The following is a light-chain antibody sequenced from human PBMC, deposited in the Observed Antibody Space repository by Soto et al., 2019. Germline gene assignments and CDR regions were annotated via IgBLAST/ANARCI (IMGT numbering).Light chain of an antibody. J-gene: IGLJ2*01. CDR3: NSYSSSNTLIL. CDR1: SSDVGSYDL. CDR2: DVS. V-gene: IGLV2-14*02. Sequence: QSALTQPASVSGSPGQTITISCTGTSSDVGSYDLVSWYQQHPGKAPKLMIYDVSNRPSGVSNRFSGSKSGNTASLTISGLQAEDEADYYCNSYSSSNTLILFGGGTKLTVL.